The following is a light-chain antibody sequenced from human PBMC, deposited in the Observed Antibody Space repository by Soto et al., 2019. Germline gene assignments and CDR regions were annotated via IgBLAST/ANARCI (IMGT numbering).Light chain of an antibody. V-gene: IGKV3-15*01. J-gene: IGKJ5*01. CDR3: QQYNNWPLA. CDR1: QSVSSN. Sequence: EIVMTQSHATLSVSPGERATLSCRAGQSVSSNLAWYQQRPGQAPRLLIYGASTRATGIPARFSGSGSGTEFTLIISSLQSEDFAVYYCQQYNNWPLAFGQGTRLEIK. CDR2: GAS.